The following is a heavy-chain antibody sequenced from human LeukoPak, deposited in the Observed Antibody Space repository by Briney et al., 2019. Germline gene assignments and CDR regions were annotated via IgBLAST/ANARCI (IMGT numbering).Heavy chain of an antibody. CDR1: GGSISGYY. CDR3: ARHYYDSSGYYYFDY. V-gene: IGHV4-59*08. CDR2: IYYSGST. J-gene: IGHJ4*01. Sequence: TSETLSLTCTVSGGSISGYYWSWIRQPPGKGLEYIGYIYYSGSTDYNPSLKSRITISVDTSKNQFSLKLSSVTAADTAVYYCARHYYDSSGYYYFDYWGQGTVVTVSS. D-gene: IGHD3-22*01.